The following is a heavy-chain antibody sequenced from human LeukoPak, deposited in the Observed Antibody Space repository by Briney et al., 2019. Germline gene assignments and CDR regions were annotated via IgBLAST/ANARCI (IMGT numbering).Heavy chain of an antibody. V-gene: IGHV1-2*02. D-gene: IGHD2-21*02. CDR1: GYKFISHY. J-gene: IGHJ4*02. Sequence: GASVRVSCKASGYKFISHYLQWVRQAPGLGPEWMGWMHGGNGNTRYAGKFEGRVTMTRDTSTSTAYMDLSRLTSDDTAVYYCAREGSYCVGGDCYSFDFWGQGTLVTVSS. CDR3: AREGSYCVGGDCYSFDF. CDR2: MHGGNGNT.